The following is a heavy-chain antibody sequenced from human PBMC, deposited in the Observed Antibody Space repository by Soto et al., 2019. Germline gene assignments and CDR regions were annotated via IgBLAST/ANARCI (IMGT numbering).Heavy chain of an antibody. Sequence: EVQLVESGGGLVQPGGSLRLSCAASGFTFSSYDMHWVRQATGKGLEWVAGIGKGGDKYYSGSVKGRLTISRENAKNPLYLQMSSLRAGDSAVYYWTRGGTVIPFDYWGQGTLVALSS. J-gene: IGHJ4*02. CDR1: GFTFSSYD. CDR3: TRGGTVIPFDY. CDR2: IGKGGDK. D-gene: IGHD2-21*01. V-gene: IGHV3-13*04.